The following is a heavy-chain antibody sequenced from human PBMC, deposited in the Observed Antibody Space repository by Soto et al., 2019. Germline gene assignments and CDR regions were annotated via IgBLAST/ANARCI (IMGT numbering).Heavy chain of an antibody. Sequence: GGSLRLSCVRSGFTFSSYGMHWVRQAPGKGPECVAVISDTGSSHYYAASVEGRFTISRENSKNTLSLHMDRLRVEDTAVYYCAKDRGGDCPDNSCYFGADYWGQGTPVTVSS. CDR3: AKDRGGDCPDNSCYFGADY. V-gene: IGHV3-30*18. D-gene: IGHD2-2*01. CDR2: ISDTGSSH. CDR1: GFTFSSYG. J-gene: IGHJ4*02.